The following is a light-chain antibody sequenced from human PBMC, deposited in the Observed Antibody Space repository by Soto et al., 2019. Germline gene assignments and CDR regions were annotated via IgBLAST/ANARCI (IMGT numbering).Light chain of an antibody. V-gene: IGKV1-39*01. CDR2: AAS. CDR1: QSISSY. CDR3: QQSSSTVLT. J-gene: IGKJ4*01. Sequence: DIQMTQSPSSLSASVGDRVTITCRASQSISSYLNWYQQKPGKAPKLLIYAASSLQGGVPSRFSCSGSGTDFPLTISSLQREDGAIYYCQQSSSTVLTFGGGTKVEIK.